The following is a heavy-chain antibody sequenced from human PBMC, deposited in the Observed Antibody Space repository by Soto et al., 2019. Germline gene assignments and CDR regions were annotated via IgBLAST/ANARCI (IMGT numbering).Heavy chain of an antibody. CDR3: ARGGYDFWSGPGGDY. J-gene: IGHJ4*02. CDR1: GGTFSSYA. Sequence: SVKVSCKASGGTFSSYAISWVRQAPGQGLEWMGGIIPIFGTANYAQKFQGRVTMTTDTSTSTAYMELRSLRSDDTAVYYCARGGYDFWSGPGGDYWGQGTLVTVSS. CDR2: IIPIFGTA. D-gene: IGHD3-3*01. V-gene: IGHV1-69*05.